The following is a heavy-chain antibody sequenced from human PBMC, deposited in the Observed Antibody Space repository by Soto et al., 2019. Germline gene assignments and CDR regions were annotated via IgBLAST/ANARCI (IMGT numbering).Heavy chain of an antibody. V-gene: IGHV1-2*02. D-gene: IGHD1-1*01. Sequence: ASVKVSCKASGYTFSDYSMHWMRPPPGQGLEWMGWINPNSGGTKYALKFQGGVTMTRDTSTTTAYMELSRLRSADTAVYYCAREPATAKPEGVDFWGQGTLVTVS. J-gene: IGHJ4*02. CDR1: GYTFSDYS. CDR3: AREPATAKPEGVDF. CDR2: INPNSGGT.